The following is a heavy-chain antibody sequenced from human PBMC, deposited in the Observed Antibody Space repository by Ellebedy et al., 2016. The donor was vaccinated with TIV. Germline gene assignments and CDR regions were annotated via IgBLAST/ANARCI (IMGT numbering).Heavy chain of an antibody. CDR3: ARAVGGVGST. CDR1: GFTFSSYW. J-gene: IGHJ4*02. Sequence: GESLKISXAASGFTFSSYWMTWVRQAPGKGLEWVANIKQDGSEKYYVDSVKGRFTISRDNAKNSVYLHMNSLRAEDTAVYYCARAVGGVGSTWGQGTLVTVSS. V-gene: IGHV3-7*01. D-gene: IGHD1-26*01. CDR2: IKQDGSEK.